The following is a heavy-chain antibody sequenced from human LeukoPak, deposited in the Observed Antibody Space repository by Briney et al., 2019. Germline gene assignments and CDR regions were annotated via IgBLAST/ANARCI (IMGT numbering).Heavy chain of an antibody. CDR2: IYYSGST. CDR1: GGSFSGYY. J-gene: IGHJ3*02. V-gene: IGHV4-59*01. Sequence: PSETLSLTCAVYGGSFSGYYWSWIRQPPGRGLEWIGYIYYSGSTNYNPSLKSRVTISVDTSKNQFSLKLSSVTAADTAVYYCARERRAFDIWGQGTMVTVSS. CDR3: ARERRAFDI.